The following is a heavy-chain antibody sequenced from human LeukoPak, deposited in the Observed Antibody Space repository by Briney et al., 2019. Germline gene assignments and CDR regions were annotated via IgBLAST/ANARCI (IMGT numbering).Heavy chain of an antibody. CDR3: ARGGAARLHFQN. D-gene: IGHD6-6*01. J-gene: IGHJ1*01. CDR2: IYHSGST. CDR1: GGSISTYY. Sequence: SETLSLTCTVSGGSISTYYWNWIRQPPGKGLEWIGYIYHSGSTNYNPSHQSRVTISVDTSKNQVSLNLNSVTAADTAVYYCARGGAARLHFQNWGQGTLVTVSS. V-gene: IGHV4-59*01.